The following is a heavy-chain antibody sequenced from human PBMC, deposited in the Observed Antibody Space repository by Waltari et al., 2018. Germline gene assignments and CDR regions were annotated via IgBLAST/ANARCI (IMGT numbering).Heavy chain of an antibody. CDR3: AKDLSIMITQFTFDP. J-gene: IGHJ5*02. CDR1: GFTFDDYT. V-gene: IGHV3-43*01. Sequence: EVQLVESGGVVVQPGGSLRLSCAASGFTFDDYTMHWVRQAPGKGLEWVSLISWDVGSTYYADSVKGRFTISRDNSKNSLYLQMNSLRTEDTALYYCAKDLSIMITQFTFDPWGQGTLVIVSS. D-gene: IGHD3-16*01. CDR2: ISWDVGST.